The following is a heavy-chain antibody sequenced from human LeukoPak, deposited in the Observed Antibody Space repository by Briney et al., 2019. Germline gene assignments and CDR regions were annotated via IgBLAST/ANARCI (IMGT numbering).Heavy chain of an antibody. CDR2: IYHTGKS. J-gene: IGHJ4*02. CDR1: GYSISSGYY. D-gene: IGHD3-10*01. CDR3: ARGPITMVRGVEKLVDY. Sequence: RPSETLSLTCSVSGYSISSGYYWDWIRQPPGKGLEWIASIYHTGKSYYNPSLKSRVTISVDTSKNQISLKLSSVTAADTAVYYCARGPITMVRGVEKLVDYWGQGTLVTVSS. V-gene: IGHV4-38-2*02.